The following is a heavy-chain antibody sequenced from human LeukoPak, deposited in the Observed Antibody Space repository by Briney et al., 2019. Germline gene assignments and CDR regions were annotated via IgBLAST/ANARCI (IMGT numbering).Heavy chain of an antibody. D-gene: IGHD3-22*01. J-gene: IGHJ4*02. V-gene: IGHV3-23*01. CDR3: VKGSTYYYGSSGYYSFDY. Sequence: GGSLRLSCAASGFTFSSYAMSWVRQAPGKGLEWVSAISGSGGSTYYADSVKGRFTISRDNSKNTLYLQMNSLRAEDTAVYYCVKGSTYYYGSSGYYSFDYWGQGTLVTVSS. CDR2: ISGSGGST. CDR1: GFTFSSYA.